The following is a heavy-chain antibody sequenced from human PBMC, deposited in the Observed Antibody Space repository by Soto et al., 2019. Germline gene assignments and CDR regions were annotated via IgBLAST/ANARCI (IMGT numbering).Heavy chain of an antibody. CDR3: ARGRGYYDILTGYYHYYYGMDV. CDR2: IYYSGST. D-gene: IGHD3-9*01. V-gene: IGHV4-59*01. CDR1: GGSISSYY. J-gene: IGHJ6*02. Sequence: PSETLSLTCTVSGGSISSYYWSWIRQPPGKGLEWIGYIYYSGSTNYNPSLKSRVTISVDTSKNQFSLKLSSVTAADTAVYYCARGRGYYDILTGYYHYYYGMDVWGQGTTVTVS.